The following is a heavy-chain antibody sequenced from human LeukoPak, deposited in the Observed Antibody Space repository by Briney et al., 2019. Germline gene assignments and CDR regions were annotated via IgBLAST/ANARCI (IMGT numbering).Heavy chain of an antibody. CDR2: ISGSGGST. CDR1: GFTFSSYA. Sequence: PGGSLRLSCAASGFTFSSYAMSWVRQAPGKGLEWVSAISGSGGSTYYADSVKGRFTISRDNSKNTLYLQMNSLRAEDTAVYYCAKDLPSITMVRGVIDGYFDYWGQGALVTVSS. V-gene: IGHV3-23*01. CDR3: AKDLPSITMVRGVIDGYFDY. D-gene: IGHD3-10*01. J-gene: IGHJ4*02.